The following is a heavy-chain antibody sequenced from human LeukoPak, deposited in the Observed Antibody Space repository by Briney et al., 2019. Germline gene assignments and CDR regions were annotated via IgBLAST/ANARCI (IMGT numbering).Heavy chain of an antibody. D-gene: IGHD1-26*01. CDR1: GGSISSSNW. V-gene: IGHV4-4*02. J-gene: IGHJ4*02. CDR3: ARHSGSSPNKHFDY. CDR2: IYHSEST. Sequence: SGTLSLTCAVSGGSISSSNWWSCVRQPPGKGLEWIGEIYHSESTNYNPSLKSRVTISVDKSKNQFSLKLSSVTAADTAVYYCARHSGSSPNKHFDYWGQGTLVTVSS.